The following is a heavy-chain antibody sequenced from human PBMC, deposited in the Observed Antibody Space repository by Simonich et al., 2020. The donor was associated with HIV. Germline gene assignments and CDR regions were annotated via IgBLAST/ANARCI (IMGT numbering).Heavy chain of an antibody. J-gene: IGHJ4*02. CDR2: ISSSSSYI. CDR1: GFTFSSYS. D-gene: IGHD3-10*01. Sequence: EVQLVESGGGLVKPGGSLRLSCAASGFTFSSYSMNWVRQAPGKGLEWVSSISSSSSYIDYADSLKGRFTISRDNAKNSLYLQMNSLRAEDTAVYYCAKDYGSGSYAIDYWGQGTLVTVSS. CDR3: AKDYGSGSYAIDY. V-gene: IGHV3-21*01.